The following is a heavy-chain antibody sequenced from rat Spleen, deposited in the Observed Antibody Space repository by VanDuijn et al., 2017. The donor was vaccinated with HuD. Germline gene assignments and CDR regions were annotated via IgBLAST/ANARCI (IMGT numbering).Heavy chain of an antibody. Sequence: EVQLVESGGGLVQPGRSLKLSCAASGFTFNNYDMAWVRQAPAKGLEWVATISYGGSNTYSRDSVKGRFTISRDNAKSTLYLQMDSLGSEDTATYYCARQNWPYYFDYWGQGVMVTVSS. CDR2: ISYGGSNT. CDR3: ARQNWPYYFDY. J-gene: IGHJ2*01. V-gene: IGHV5-25*01. D-gene: IGHD5-1*01. CDR1: GFTFNNYD.